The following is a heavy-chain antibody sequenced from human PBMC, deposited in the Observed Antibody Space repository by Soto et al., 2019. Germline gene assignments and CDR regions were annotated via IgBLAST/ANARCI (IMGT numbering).Heavy chain of an antibody. J-gene: IGHJ6*02. CDR1: GGSFSGYY. Sequence: SETLSLTCAVYGGSFSGYYWSWIRQPPGKGLEWIGEINHSGSTNYNPSLKSRVTLSVDTSKNQFSLKLSSVTAADTAVYYCARGRITTGYYYYGMDVWGQGTTVTVSS. CDR3: ARGRITTGYYYYGMDV. CDR2: INHSGST. D-gene: IGHD4-17*01. V-gene: IGHV4-34*01.